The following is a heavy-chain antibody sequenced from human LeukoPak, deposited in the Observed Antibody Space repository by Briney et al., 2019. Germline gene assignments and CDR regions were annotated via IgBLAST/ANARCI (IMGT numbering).Heavy chain of an antibody. V-gene: IGHV3-30*02. CDR2: IRYDGSNK. CDR1: GFTFSSYG. J-gene: IGHJ6*03. Sequence: PGGSLRLSCAASGFTFSSYGMHWVRQAPGKGLEWVAFIRYDGSNKYYADSVKGRFTISRDNSKNTLYLQMNSLRAEDTAVYYCAKDPKAYYYYMDVWGKGTTVTVSS. CDR3: AKDPKAYYYYMDV.